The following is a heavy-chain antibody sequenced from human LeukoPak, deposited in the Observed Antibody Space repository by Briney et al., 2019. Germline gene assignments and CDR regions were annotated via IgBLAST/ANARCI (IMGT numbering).Heavy chain of an antibody. Sequence: SETLSLTCTVSGGSISSYYWSWIRQPPGKGLEWIGYIYYSGSTNHNPSLKSRVTISVDTSKNQFSLKLSSVTAADTAVYYCARGYRADAFDIWGQGTMVTVSS. CDR2: IYYSGST. D-gene: IGHD1-26*01. CDR3: ARGYRADAFDI. J-gene: IGHJ3*02. V-gene: IGHV4-59*01. CDR1: GGSISSYY.